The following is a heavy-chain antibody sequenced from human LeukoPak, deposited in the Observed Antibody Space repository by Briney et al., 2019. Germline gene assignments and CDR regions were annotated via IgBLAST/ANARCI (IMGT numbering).Heavy chain of an antibody. V-gene: IGHV3-74*01. CDR2: INSDGSST. Sequence: GGSLRLSCAASGFTFSSYWMHWVRQAPGKGLVWVSRINSDGSSTSYADSVKGRFTISRNNAKNTLYLQMNSLRAEDTAVYYCARVVSSSWSNWFDPWGQGTLVTVSS. CDR3: ARVVSSSWSNWFDP. D-gene: IGHD6-13*01. J-gene: IGHJ5*02. CDR1: GFTFSSYW.